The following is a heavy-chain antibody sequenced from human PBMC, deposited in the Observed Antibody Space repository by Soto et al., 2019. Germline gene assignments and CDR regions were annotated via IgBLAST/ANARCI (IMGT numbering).Heavy chain of an antibody. J-gene: IGHJ4*02. D-gene: IGHD6-13*01. V-gene: IGHV4-59*01. CDR2: IYYSGST. CDR1: GGSISSYY. Sequence: QVQLQESGPGLVKPSETLSLTCTVSGGSISSYYWSWIRQPPGKGLEWIGYIYYSGSTNYNPSLTSRVPISVDTSKNQFSLKLSSVTAADAAGYYCARDQLGSYWGQGTLVTVSS. CDR3: ARDQLGSY.